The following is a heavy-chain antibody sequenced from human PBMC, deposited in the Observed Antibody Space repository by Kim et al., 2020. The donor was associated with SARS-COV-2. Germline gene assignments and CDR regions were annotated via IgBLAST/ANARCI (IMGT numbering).Heavy chain of an antibody. J-gene: IGHJ5*02. Sequence: GGSLRLSCAASGFTFSSYAMSWVRQAPGKGLEWVSAISGSGGSTYYADSVKGRFTISRDNSKNTLYLQMNSLRAEDTAVYYCAKVMADDFWSGINWFDPWGQGTLVTVSS. D-gene: IGHD3-3*01. CDR3: AKVMADDFWSGINWFDP. V-gene: IGHV3-23*01. CDR1: GFTFSSYA. CDR2: ISGSGGST.